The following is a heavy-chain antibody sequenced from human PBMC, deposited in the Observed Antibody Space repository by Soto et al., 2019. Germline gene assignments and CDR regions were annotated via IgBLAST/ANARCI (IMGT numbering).Heavy chain of an antibody. D-gene: IGHD3-10*01. V-gene: IGHV1-8*01. J-gene: IGHJ6*02. Sequence: ASVKVSCKASGYTFTSYDINWVRQATGQGLEWMGWMNPNSGNTGYAQKFQGRVTMTRNTSISTAYMELSSLRSEDTAVYYCARVMVRGAMAHYHYYGMHVWGPGPTLTLSS. CDR3: ARVMVRGAMAHYHYYGMHV. CDR1: GYTFTSYD. CDR2: MNPNSGNT.